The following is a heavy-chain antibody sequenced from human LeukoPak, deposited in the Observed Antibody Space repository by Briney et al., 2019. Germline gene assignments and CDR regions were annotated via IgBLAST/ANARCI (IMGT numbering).Heavy chain of an antibody. Sequence: SDTLSLTCAVSGYSISSGYYWVWIRQPPGNGLQWIGSIFQRGYSYYNPSLKSRVTISVDTSRNQFSLKLSSVTAADTAVYYCAGDKETTGNGRPNWFDPWGQGTLVTVSS. CDR2: IFQRGYS. V-gene: IGHV4-38-2*01. D-gene: IGHD1-1*01. J-gene: IGHJ5*02. CDR3: AGDKETTGNGRPNWFDP. CDR1: GYSISSGYY.